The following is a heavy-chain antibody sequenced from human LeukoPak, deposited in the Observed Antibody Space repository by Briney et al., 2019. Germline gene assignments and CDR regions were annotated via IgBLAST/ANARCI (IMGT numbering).Heavy chain of an antibody. CDR2: INWNGGST. D-gene: IGHD3-22*01. J-gene: IGHJ4*02. CDR1: GFTFDDYG. CDR3: ARGGKPYYYDSSGLYYFDY. Sequence: PGGSLRLSCAASGFTFDDYGMSWVRQAPGKGLEWVSGINWNGGSTGYADSVKGRFTISRDNAKNSLYLQMNSLRAEDTALYYCARGGKPYYYDSSGLYYFDYWGQGTLVTVSS. V-gene: IGHV3-20*04.